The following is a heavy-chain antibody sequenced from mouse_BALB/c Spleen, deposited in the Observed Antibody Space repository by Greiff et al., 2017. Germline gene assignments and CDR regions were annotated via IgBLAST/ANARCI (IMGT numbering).Heavy chain of an antibody. D-gene: IGHD2-2*01. CDR1: GFSLTSYG. CDR2: IWAGGST. V-gene: IGHV2-9*02. CDR3: ARDYGYDLDY. Sequence: VKLQESGPGLVAPSQSLSITCTVSGFSLTSYGVHWVRQPPGKGLEWLGVIWAGGSTNYNSALMSRLSISKDNSKSQVFLKMNSLQTDDTAMYYCARDYGYDLDYWGQGTTLTVSS. J-gene: IGHJ2*01.